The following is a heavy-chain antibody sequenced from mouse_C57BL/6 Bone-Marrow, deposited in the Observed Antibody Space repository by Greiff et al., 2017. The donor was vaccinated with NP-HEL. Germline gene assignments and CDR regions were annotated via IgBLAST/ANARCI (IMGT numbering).Heavy chain of an antibody. D-gene: IGHD2-3*01. CDR3: ARCGYWRGWYFDV. CDR2: IYPGDGDT. J-gene: IGHJ1*03. Sequence: VQLQQSGPELVKPGASVKISCKASGYAFSSSWMNWVKQRPGKGLEWIGRIYPGDGDTNYNGKVKGKATLTADKSSSTAYMQLSSLTSEDSAVYFCARCGYWRGWYFDVWGTGTTVTVSS. CDR1: GYAFSSSW. V-gene: IGHV1-82*01.